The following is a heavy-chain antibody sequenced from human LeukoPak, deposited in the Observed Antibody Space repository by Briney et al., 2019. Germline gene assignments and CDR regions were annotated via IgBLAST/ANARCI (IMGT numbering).Heavy chain of an antibody. D-gene: IGHD3-16*01. CDR3: TRGTVGDYNWFDS. V-gene: IGHV3-21*01. CDR1: GFTFSSYS. CDR2: ISSSSSYI. J-gene: IGHJ5*01. Sequence: GGSLRLSCAASGFTFSSYSMNWVRQAPGKGLEWVSSISSSSSYIYYADSVKGRFTISRDNAKNMLYLQMNSLRAEDTAVYYCTRGTVGDYNWFDSWGQGTLVTVSS.